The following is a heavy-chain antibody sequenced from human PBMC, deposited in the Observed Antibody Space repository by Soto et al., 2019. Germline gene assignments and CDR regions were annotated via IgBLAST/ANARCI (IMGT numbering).Heavy chain of an antibody. CDR3: ARDNGQQLSTYYYYGMDV. CDR2: IIPIFGTA. J-gene: IGHJ6*02. V-gene: IGHV1-69*13. D-gene: IGHD6-13*01. Sequence: SVKVSCKASGGTFSSYAISWVRQAPGQGLEWMGGIIPIFGTANYAQKFQGRVTITADESTSTAYMELSSLRSEDTAVYYCARDNGQQLSTYYYYGMDVWGQGITVTVS. CDR1: GGTFSSYA.